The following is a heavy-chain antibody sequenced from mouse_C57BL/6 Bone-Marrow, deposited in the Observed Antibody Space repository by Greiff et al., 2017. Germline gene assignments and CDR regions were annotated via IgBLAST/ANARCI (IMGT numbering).Heavy chain of an antibody. Sequence: EVKLQESGGDLVKPGGSLKLSCAASGFTFSSYGMSWVRQTPDKRLEWVATISSGGSYTYYPDSVKGRFTISRDNAKNTLYLQMSSLMAEDTAMYYCARPSWDFAWFAYWGQGTLVTVSA. V-gene: IGHV5-6*01. CDR3: ARPSWDFAWFAY. J-gene: IGHJ3*01. CDR1: GFTFSSYG. CDR2: ISSGGSYT. D-gene: IGHD4-1*01.